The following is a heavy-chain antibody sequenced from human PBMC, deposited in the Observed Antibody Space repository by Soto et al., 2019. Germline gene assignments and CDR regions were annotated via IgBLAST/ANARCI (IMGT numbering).Heavy chain of an antibody. J-gene: IGHJ3*02. CDR3: ARETYCGGDCYTYGAFDI. CDR1: GGTFSSYA. CDR2: IILIFGTA. D-gene: IGHD2-21*02. V-gene: IGHV1-69*01. Sequence: QVQLVQSGAEVKKPGSSVKVSCKASGGTFSSYAISWVRQAPGQGLEWMGGIILIFGTANYAQKFQGRVTMTADDSTSKAYMELSSLRSEDTAVYYCARETYCGGDCYTYGAFDIWGQGTMVTVSS.